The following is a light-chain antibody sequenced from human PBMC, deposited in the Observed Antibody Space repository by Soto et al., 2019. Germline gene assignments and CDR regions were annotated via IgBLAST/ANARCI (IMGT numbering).Light chain of an antibody. CDR2: SNN. J-gene: IGLJ7*01. CDR1: SSNIGTNT. V-gene: IGLV1-44*01. Sequence: QSVLTQPPSASGTPGQRVTISCSGSSSNIGTNTVNWYQHLPGTAPKLLIYSNNQRPSGVPDRFSGSKSGTSASLAISGLRSEDEADYYCAAWDDSLNGSVFGGGTQLTVL. CDR3: AAWDDSLNGSV.